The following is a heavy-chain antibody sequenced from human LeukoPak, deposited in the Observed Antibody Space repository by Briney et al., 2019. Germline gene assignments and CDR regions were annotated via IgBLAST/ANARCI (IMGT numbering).Heavy chain of an antibody. D-gene: IGHD1-26*01. V-gene: IGHV4-34*01. CDR1: GGSFSGYY. CDR3: ARANSGSYRI. J-gene: IGHJ4*02. Sequence: PSETLSLTCAVYGGSFSGYYWSWIRQPPGKGLEWIGSIYYSGSTYYNPSLKSRVTISVDTSKNQFSLKLSSVTAADTAVYYCARANSGSYRIWGQGTLVTVSS. CDR2: IYYSGST.